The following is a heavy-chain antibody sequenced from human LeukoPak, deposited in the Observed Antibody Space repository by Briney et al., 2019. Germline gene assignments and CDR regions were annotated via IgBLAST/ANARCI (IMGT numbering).Heavy chain of an antibody. J-gene: IGHJ5*02. Sequence: SETLSLTCTVSGGSISSSSYYWGWIRQPPGKGLEWIGSIYYSGSTYYNPSLKSRVTISVDTSKNQFSLKLSSVTAADTAVYYCARAPSGSYFGNWFDPWGQGTLVTVSS. D-gene: IGHD1-26*01. CDR2: IYYSGST. CDR3: ARAPSGSYFGNWFDP. V-gene: IGHV4-39*07. CDR1: GGSISSSSYY.